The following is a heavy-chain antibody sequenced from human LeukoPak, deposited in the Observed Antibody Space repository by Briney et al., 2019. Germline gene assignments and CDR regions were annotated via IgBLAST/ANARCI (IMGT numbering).Heavy chain of an antibody. V-gene: IGHV3-64*02. J-gene: IGHJ6*03. CDR3: ARVGTVDTAMADYYYYMDV. CDR2: ISTNGGST. Sequence: GGSLRLSCAASGFTFSSYAMHWVRQAPGKGLEYVSGISTNGGSTYYADSVKGRFTISRDNSKNTLFLQMGSLRAEDMAVYYCARVGTVDTAMADYYYYMDVWGKGTTVTISS. D-gene: IGHD5-18*01. CDR1: GFTFSSYA.